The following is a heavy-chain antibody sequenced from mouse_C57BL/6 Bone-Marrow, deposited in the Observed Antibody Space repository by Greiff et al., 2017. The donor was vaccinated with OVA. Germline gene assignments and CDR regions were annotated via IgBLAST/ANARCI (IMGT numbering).Heavy chain of an antibody. CDR3: ARFTMVTTRYFDV. J-gene: IGHJ1*03. D-gene: IGHD2-2*01. Sequence: VQLQESGAELARPGASVKLSCKASGYTFTSYGISWVKQRTGQGLEWIGEIYPRSGNTYYNEKFKGKATLTADKSSSTAYMELRSLTSEDSAVYFCARFTMVTTRYFDVWGTGTTVTVSS. CDR1: GYTFTSYG. V-gene: IGHV1-81*01. CDR2: IYPRSGNT.